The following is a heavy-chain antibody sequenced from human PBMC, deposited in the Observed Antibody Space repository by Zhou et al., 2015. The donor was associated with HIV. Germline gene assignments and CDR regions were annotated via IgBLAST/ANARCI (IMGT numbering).Heavy chain of an antibody. Sequence: VQLVQSGAEVKRPGSSVKVSCQASGVTFTNYAISWVRQAPGQGLEWMGLVDPEDGETIYAEKFQGRVTITADTSTDTAYMELSSLRSEDTAVYYCATAASTMVRGVPYGMDVWGQGTTVTVSS. V-gene: IGHV1-69-2*01. J-gene: IGHJ6*02. CDR3: ATAASTMVRGVPYGMDV. D-gene: IGHD3-10*01. CDR1: GVTFTNYA. CDR2: VDPEDGET.